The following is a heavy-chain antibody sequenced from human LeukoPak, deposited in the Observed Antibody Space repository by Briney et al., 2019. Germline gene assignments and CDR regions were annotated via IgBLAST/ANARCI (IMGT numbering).Heavy chain of an antibody. Sequence: GGSLRLSCAASGFTFSDYNMNWVRQAPGKGLEWVSYITDSGNTIHYADSVKGRFTISRDNAKNSLYMQMNSLRAEDTAVYYCARSIGLTGGGVDVWGQGTTVTVSS. J-gene: IGHJ6*02. CDR1: GFTFSDYN. D-gene: IGHD3-9*01. V-gene: IGHV3-11*01. CDR3: ARSIGLTGGGVDV. CDR2: ITDSGNTI.